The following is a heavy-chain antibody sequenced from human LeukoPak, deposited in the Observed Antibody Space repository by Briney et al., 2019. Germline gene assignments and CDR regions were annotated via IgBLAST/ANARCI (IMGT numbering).Heavy chain of an antibody. V-gene: IGHV1-8*01. J-gene: IGHJ6*02. CDR1: GYTFTSYD. D-gene: IGHD6-13*01. CDR3: ARGGSSSLYYLRDYGMDV. Sequence: ASVKVSCKASGYTFTSYDINWVRQATGQGLEWMGWMNPNSGNTGYAQKFQGRVTMTRNTSISTAYMELSSLRSEDTAVYYCARGGSSSLYYLRDYGMDVWGQGTTVTVSS. CDR2: MNPNSGNT.